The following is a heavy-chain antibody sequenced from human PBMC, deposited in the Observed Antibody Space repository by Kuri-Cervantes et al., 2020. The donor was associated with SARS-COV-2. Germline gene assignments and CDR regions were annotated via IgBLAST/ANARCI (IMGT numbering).Heavy chain of an antibody. D-gene: IGHD3-3*02. J-gene: IGHJ5*02. CDR2: INYIGNS. V-gene: IGHV4-39*01. CDR3: ARHPNSMSGFDP. CDR1: GVSISSTSYY. Sequence: GSLRFSCTVSGVSISSTSYYWAWIRQPPGKGLEWIGSINYIGNSYRNPSLRSRVIMSVDTSKNQFSVNINSVTAADTAIYFCARHPNSMSGFDPWGQGTPVTVSS.